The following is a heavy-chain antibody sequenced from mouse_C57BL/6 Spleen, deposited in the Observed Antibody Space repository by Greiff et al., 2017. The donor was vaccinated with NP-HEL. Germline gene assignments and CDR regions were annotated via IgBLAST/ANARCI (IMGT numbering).Heavy chain of an antibody. CDR3: ARRPYGDAMDY. CDR1: GFTFSDYG. Sequence: EVQVVESGGGLVKPGGSLKLSCAASGFTFSDYGMRWVRQAPEKGLEWVAYISRGSSTIYYADTVKGRFTISRDNAKNTLFLQMTSLRSEDTAMYYCARRPYGDAMDYWGQGTSVTVSS. J-gene: IGHJ4*01. V-gene: IGHV5-17*01. CDR2: ISRGSSTI. D-gene: IGHD1-1*01.